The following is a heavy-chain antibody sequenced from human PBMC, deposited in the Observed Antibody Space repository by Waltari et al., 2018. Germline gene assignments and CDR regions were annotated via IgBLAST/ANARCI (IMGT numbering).Heavy chain of an antibody. V-gene: IGHV3-23*04. Sequence: EVRLVESGGGLVKPGGSLRLSCAASGFTFSSYAMNWVGQAPGKGLEWVAGLSASGSRTFYAASVKGRFTISRDNSNNTLYAQMTSLTPEDTATYYCAMSLTVLVRADHWGQGTLVAVSS. CDR2: LSASGSRT. CDR1: GFTFSSYA. D-gene: IGHD1-26*01. CDR3: AMSLTVLVRADH. J-gene: IGHJ4*02.